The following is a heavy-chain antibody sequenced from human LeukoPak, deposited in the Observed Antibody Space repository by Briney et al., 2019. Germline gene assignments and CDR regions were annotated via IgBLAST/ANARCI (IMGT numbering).Heavy chain of an antibody. CDR1: GGTFGGYG. CDR3: ARDRHYYATSGSFDY. D-gene: IGHD3-10*01. J-gene: IGHJ4*02. CDR2: IIPIFGTA. V-gene: IGHV1-69*05. Sequence: GASVNVSCKASGGTFGGYGISWVRQAPGQGLDWMGRIIPIFGTANSAQKFQGRVTITTDETTSTAYMELSSLRSEDTAVYYCARDRHYYATSGSFDYWGQGTLVTVSS.